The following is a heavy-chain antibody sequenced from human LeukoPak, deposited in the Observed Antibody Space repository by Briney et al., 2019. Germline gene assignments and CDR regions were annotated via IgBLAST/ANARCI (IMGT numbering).Heavy chain of an antibody. J-gene: IGHJ3*02. D-gene: IGHD4-17*01. Sequence: GGSLRLSCAASGFTFNNYAMSWVRQAPGKGLDWVSAISGSGGSTYYADSVKGRFTISRDNSKNTLYLQMNSLRAEDTAIYYCAKDATVTTTGNAFDIWGQGTMDTVSS. CDR2: ISGSGGST. CDR3: AKDATVTTTGNAFDI. V-gene: IGHV3-23*01. CDR1: GFTFNNYA.